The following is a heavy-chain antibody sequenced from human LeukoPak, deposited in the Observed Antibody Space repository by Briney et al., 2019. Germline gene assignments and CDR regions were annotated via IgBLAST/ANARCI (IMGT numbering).Heavy chain of an antibody. D-gene: IGHD5-18*01. CDR3: ARASKAGYTAMVPLDY. J-gene: IGHJ4*02. CDR2: ISYDGSNK. V-gene: IGHV3-30-3*01. CDR1: GFTFSSYA. Sequence: GGSLRLSCAASGFTFSSYAMHWVRQAPGKGLEWVAVISYDGSNKYYADSVKGRFTISRDNSKNTLYLQMNSLRAEDTAVYYCARASKAGYTAMVPLDYWGQGTLATVSS.